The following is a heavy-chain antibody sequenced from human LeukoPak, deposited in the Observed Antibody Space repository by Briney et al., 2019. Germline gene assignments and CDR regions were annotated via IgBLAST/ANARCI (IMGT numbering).Heavy chain of an antibody. CDR1: GFTVSSNY. CDR3: ARDSRYYFDY. CDR2: IYSGGST. J-gene: IGHJ4*02. Sequence: GGSLRLSCAASGFTVSSNYMSWVRQAPGKGLEWVSVIYSGGSTYYADSVKGRFTISRDNSKNTLYLQMSSLRAEDTAVYYCARDSRYYFDYWGQGTLVTVSS. D-gene: IGHD2-2*01. V-gene: IGHV3-66*01.